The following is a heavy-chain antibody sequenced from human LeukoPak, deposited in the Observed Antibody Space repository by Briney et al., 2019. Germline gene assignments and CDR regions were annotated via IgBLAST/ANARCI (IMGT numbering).Heavy chain of an antibody. J-gene: IGHJ4*02. CDR3: ATLYDSSGYYPF. V-gene: IGHV4-34*01. D-gene: IGHD3-22*01. CDR2: INHSGST. Sequence: SETLSLTCAVYGGSFSGYYWSWIRQPPEKGLEWIGEINHSGSTNYNPSLKSRVTISVDTSKNQFSLKLSSVTAADTAVYYCATLYDSSGYYPFWGQGTLVTVSS. CDR1: GGSFSGYY.